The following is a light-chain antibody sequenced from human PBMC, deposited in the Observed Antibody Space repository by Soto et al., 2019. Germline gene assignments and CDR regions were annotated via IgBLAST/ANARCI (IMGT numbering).Light chain of an antibody. V-gene: IGKV1-5*03. CDR1: QSIRSY. CDR3: QQYNTYFSLT. CDR2: KTS. Sequence: DIPLTQYPSSLSASVGGKVTITCRASQSIRSYLNWVQRKPGKAPKLLIYKTSSLESGVPSRFRGSGSGTEFTLTISGLQPEDFASYYCQQYNTYFSLTFGGGTKVDI. J-gene: IGKJ4*01.